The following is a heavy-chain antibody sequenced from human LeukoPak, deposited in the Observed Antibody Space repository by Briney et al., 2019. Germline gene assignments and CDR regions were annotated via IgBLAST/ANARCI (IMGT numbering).Heavy chain of an antibody. V-gene: IGHV3-7*01. CDR3: ARDLYRIVVVPHYFDY. CDR2: IKQDGSEK. D-gene: IGHD3-22*01. Sequence: GGSLRLSCAASGFTFSSYRMNWVRQAPGKGLEWVANIKQDGSEKYYVDSVKGRFTISRDNAKNSLYLQMNSLRAEDTAVYYCARDLYRIVVVPHYFDYWGQGTLVTVSS. CDR1: GFTFSSYR. J-gene: IGHJ4*02.